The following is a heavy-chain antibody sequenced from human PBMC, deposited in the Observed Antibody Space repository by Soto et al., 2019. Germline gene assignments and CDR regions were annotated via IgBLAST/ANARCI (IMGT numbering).Heavy chain of an antibody. CDR2: INHSGST. J-gene: IGHJ4*02. CDR1: GGSFSGYY. V-gene: IGHV4-34*01. CDR3: ARDTYYYDSSGYSIYPFDY. Sequence: SATLSLTCAVYGGSFSGYYWSWIRQPPGKGLEWIGEINHSGSTNYNPSLKSRVTISVDTSKNQFSLKLSSVTAADTAVYYCARDTYYYDSSGYSIYPFDYWGQGTLVTVSA. D-gene: IGHD3-22*01.